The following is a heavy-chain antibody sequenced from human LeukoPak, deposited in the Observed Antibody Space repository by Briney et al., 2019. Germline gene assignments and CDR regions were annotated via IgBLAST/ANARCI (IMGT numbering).Heavy chain of an antibody. CDR1: GFPLSNAW. Sequence: GGSLRLSCAASGFPLSNAWMSWVRHAPGKGREWVGRIKSKTDGGTTDYAAPVKGRFTISRDDSKNTLYLQMNSLKTEDTAVYYCTTGGSGYLYYYYYYYMDVWGKGTTVTVSS. J-gene: IGHJ6*03. CDR2: IKSKTDGGTT. CDR3: TTGGSGYLYYYYYYYMDV. D-gene: IGHD3-22*01. V-gene: IGHV3-15*01.